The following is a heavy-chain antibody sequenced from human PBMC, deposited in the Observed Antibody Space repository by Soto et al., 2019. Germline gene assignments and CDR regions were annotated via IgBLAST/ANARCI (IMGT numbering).Heavy chain of an antibody. D-gene: IGHD3-10*01. CDR2: INHSGST. V-gene: IGHV4-34*01. CDR3: ARGGRWPFGY. J-gene: IGHJ4*02. CDR1: GGSFSGYY. Sequence: SETLSLTCAVYGGSFSGYYWSWIRQPPGKGPEWIGEINHSGSTNYNPSLKSRVTISVDTSKNQFSLKLSSVTAADTAVYYCARGGRWPFGYWGQGTLVTVSS.